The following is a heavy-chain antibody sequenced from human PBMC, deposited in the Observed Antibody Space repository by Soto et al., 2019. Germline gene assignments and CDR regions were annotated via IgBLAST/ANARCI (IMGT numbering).Heavy chain of an antibody. Sequence: EVQILESGGGLVQPGGSLRLSCAASGFTFSSYAMYWVRQAPGKGLAWVSVISDSGTGTYYADSVKGRFTISRDNSKNTVYLQMKSLRAEDTAVYYCAKDHTVVIRDAFDIWGQGTMVNVSS. V-gene: IGHV3-23*01. D-gene: IGHD3-22*01. J-gene: IGHJ3*02. CDR2: ISDSGTGT. CDR3: AKDHTVVIRDAFDI. CDR1: GFTFSSYA.